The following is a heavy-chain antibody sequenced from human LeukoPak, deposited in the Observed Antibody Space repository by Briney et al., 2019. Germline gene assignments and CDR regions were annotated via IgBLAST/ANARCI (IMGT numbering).Heavy chain of an antibody. V-gene: IGHV3-30*02. CDR2: IRYDGTSK. CDR1: GFTFSSSG. J-gene: IGHJ4*02. CDR3: AKETRGSYSDY. D-gene: IGHD1-26*01. Sequence: PGGSLRLSCAASGFTFSSSGMPWVRQAPGKGLEWVAFIRYDGTSKYYADSVKGRFTISRDNSKNTVYLQMNSLRAEDTAVYYCAKETRGSYSDYWGQGTLVTVSS.